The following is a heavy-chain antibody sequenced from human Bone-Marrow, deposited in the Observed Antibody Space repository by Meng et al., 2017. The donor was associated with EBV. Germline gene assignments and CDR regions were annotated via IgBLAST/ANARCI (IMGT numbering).Heavy chain of an antibody. Sequence: QVQLQDSGPGLVKASQTRSLTCVVSGGSISGGHYWSWIRQPPGRGLEWIGYIFYSGSTYYNPSLKSRVTISIDTSKNQFSLNLTSVTAADTAVYYCARDGDSRGYWFDPWGRGTLVTVSS. J-gene: IGHJ5*02. V-gene: IGHV4-30-4*01. D-gene: IGHD3-22*01. CDR2: IFYSGST. CDR3: ARDGDSRGYWFDP. CDR1: GGSISGGHY.